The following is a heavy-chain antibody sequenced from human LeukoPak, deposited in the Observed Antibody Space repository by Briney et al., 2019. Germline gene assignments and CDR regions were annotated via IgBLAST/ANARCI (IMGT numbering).Heavy chain of an antibody. CDR3: ARGGPWSTTDY. CDR2: IIPIFGTA. Sequence: GASVKVSCKASGGTFSSYAISWVRQAPGQGLEWMGGIIPIFGTANYAQKFQGRVTIITDESTSTAYMELSSLRFEDTAVYYCARGGPWSTTDYWGQGTLVTVSS. V-gene: IGHV1-69*05. J-gene: IGHJ4*02. CDR1: GGTFSSYA. D-gene: IGHD3-3*01.